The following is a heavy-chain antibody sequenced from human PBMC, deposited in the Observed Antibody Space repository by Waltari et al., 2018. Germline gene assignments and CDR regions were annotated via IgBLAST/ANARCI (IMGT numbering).Heavy chain of an antibody. D-gene: IGHD5-12*01. CDR1: GVSISSSY. Sequence: QVHLQESGPGLVKPSETLSLTCSVSGVSISSSYWGWVRQPPGKGLEWIGYIYYSGDIVYNPSLRGRVTISVDTSKNHLSLELTSVTAADTAVYYCARHNSGWYFDHWGQGTLITVSS. CDR2: IYYSGDI. J-gene: IGHJ4*02. CDR3: ARHNSGWYFDH. V-gene: IGHV4-59*08.